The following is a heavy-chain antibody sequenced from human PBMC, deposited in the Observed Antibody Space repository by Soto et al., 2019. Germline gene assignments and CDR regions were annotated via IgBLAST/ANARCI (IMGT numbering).Heavy chain of an antibody. Sequence: SETLSLTCAVYGGSFSGYYWSWIRQPPGKGLEWIGEINHSGSTNYNPSLKSRVTISVDTSKNQFSLKLISGTAADTAVYYCARGRYVVVPAAIRSWFDPWGQGTRVTVSS. CDR2: INHSGST. D-gene: IGHD2-2*02. CDR3: ARGRYVVVPAAIRSWFDP. J-gene: IGHJ5*02. V-gene: IGHV4-34*01. CDR1: GGSFSGYY.